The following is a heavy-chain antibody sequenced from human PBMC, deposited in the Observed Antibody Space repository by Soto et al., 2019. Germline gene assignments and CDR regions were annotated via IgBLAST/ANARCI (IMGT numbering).Heavy chain of an antibody. J-gene: IGHJ6*02. CDR2: ISYDGSNK. CDR1: GFTFSSYA. V-gene: IGHV3-30-3*01. CDR3: ARDRLRYNWNDFPYYYYGMDV. Sequence: QVQLVESGGGVVQPGRSLRLSCAASGFTFSSYAMHWVRQAPGKGLEWVAVISYDGSNKYYADSVKGRFTISRDNAKSTLYLQMNRLITEDTAVYYCARDRLRYNWNDFPYYYYGMDVWGQGTTVTVCS. D-gene: IGHD1-1*01.